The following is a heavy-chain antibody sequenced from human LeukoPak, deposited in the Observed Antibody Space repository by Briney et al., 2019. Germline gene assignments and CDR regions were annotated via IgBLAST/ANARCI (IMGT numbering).Heavy chain of an antibody. D-gene: IGHD3-22*01. CDR3: ASSNYYDSSGNDY. Sequence: GGSLRLSCAASGFTFSSYGMVWVRQAPGKEQKWVAVISYDGSNKYYADSVKGRFTISRDNSKNTLYLQMNSLRAEDTAVYYCASSNYYDSSGNDYWGQGTLVTVSS. J-gene: IGHJ4*02. CDR2: ISYDGSNK. CDR1: GFTFSSYG. V-gene: IGHV3-30*03.